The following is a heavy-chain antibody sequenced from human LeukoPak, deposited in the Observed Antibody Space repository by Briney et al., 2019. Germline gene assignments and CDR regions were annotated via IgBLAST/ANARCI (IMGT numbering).Heavy chain of an antibody. D-gene: IGHD3-22*01. CDR3: ARKDSYYDSSGYDY. CDR1: GYTFTGNY. J-gene: IGHJ4*02. Sequence: ASVKVSCKASGYTFTGNYMHWVRQTPGQGLEWMGWINPNSGGTNYAQKFQGRVTMTRDTSISTAYMELSRLRSDDTAVYYCARKDSYYDSSGYDYWGQGTLVTVSS. V-gene: IGHV1-2*02. CDR2: INPNSGGT.